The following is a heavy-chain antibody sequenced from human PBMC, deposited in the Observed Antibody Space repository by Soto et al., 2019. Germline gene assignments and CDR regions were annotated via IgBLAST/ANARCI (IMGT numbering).Heavy chain of an antibody. J-gene: IGHJ6*02. CDR3: ARPYSSSWTNYYYYGMDV. Sequence: QVQLVQSGAEVKKPGSSVKVSCKASGGTFSSYAISWVRQAPGQGLEWMGGIIAIFGTANYAQKFQGRVTITADESTSTAYMELSSLRSEDTAVYYCARPYSSSWTNYYYYGMDVWGHGTTVTVSS. CDR2: IIAIFGTA. V-gene: IGHV1-69*01. CDR1: GGTFSSYA. D-gene: IGHD6-13*01.